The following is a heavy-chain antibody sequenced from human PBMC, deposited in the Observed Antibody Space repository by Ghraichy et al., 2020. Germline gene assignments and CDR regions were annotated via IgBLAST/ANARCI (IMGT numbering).Heavy chain of an antibody. CDR2: IIPIFGTA. J-gene: IGHJ6*02. Sequence: SVKVSCKASGGTFSSYAISWVRQAPGQGLEWMGGIIPIFGTANYAQKFQGRVTITADESTSTAYMELSSLRSEDTAVYYCAAHGCIAARGMTTLRVDGCYYYGMDVWGQGTTVTVSS. D-gene: IGHD6-6*01. V-gene: IGHV1-69*13. CDR3: AAHGCIAARGMTTLRVDGCYYYGMDV. CDR1: GGTFSSYA.